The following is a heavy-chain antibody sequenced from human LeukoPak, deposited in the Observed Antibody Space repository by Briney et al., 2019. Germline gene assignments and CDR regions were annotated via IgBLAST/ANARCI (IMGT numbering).Heavy chain of an antibody. Sequence: GGSLRLSCAASGFIFDDYGMHWVRQVPGKGLEWVSGISWNSATIAYADSVKGRFTISRDNAKNSLNLQMNSLTVEDRALYYCVRDKCRGSGYEFDFWGQGTLVTVSS. J-gene: IGHJ4*02. CDR1: GFIFDDYG. CDR3: VRDKCRGSGYEFDF. D-gene: IGHD5-12*01. V-gene: IGHV3-9*01. CDR2: ISWNSATI.